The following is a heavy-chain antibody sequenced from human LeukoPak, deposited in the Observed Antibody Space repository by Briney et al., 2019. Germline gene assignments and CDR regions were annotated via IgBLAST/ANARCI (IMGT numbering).Heavy chain of an antibody. CDR1: RITVSANY. J-gene: IGHJ4*02. CDR3: ARGGNLYSYGLDY. D-gene: IGHD5-18*01. V-gene: IGHV3-66*01. Sequence: GGSLTLSCAASRITVSANYMSWVRQVPGKGPEWVSGIYSGGGTYYADPVKGRFTISRDNSKNTLYLQMNSLRADDTAVYYCARGGNLYSYGLDYWGQGTLVTVSS. CDR2: IYSGGGT.